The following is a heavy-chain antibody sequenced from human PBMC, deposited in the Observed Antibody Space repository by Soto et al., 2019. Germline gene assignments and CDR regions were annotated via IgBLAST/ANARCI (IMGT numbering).Heavy chain of an antibody. D-gene: IGHD3-16*01. CDR1: GGSISSRDSY. J-gene: IGHJ4*02. Sequence: SETLSLTCTVSGGSISSRDSYWGWIRQPPGKGLEWIGSFHYSGSTYYNPSLKSRVTISVDTSKNQLSPRVTSVTAADTAVYYCARGFGRSHFDYWGQGTLVTVSS. V-gene: IGHV4-39*01. CDR2: FHYSGST. CDR3: ARGFGRSHFDY.